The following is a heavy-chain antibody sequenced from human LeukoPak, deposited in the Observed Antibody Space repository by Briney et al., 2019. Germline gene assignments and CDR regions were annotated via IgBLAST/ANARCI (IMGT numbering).Heavy chain of an antibody. CDR1: GGSFSGYY. CDR2: INHSGST. CDR3: ARGGIEGATYDY. Sequence: PSETLSLTCAVYGGSFSGYYWSWIRQPPGKGLEWIGEINHSGSTNYNPSLKSRVTISVDTSKNQFSLKLSSVTAADTAVYYCARGGIEGATYDYWGQGTLVTVSS. J-gene: IGHJ4*02. D-gene: IGHD1-26*01. V-gene: IGHV4-34*01.